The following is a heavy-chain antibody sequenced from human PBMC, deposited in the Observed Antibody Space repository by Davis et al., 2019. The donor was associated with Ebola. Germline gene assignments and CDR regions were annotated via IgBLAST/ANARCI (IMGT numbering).Heavy chain of an antibody. CDR2: TSCCTGAK. V-gene: IGHV3-48*02. J-gene: IGHJ4*02. CDR3: ARDITVGAFSLDH. Sequence: GESLKISCAASGFTFSDYNMNRVRQAPGKGLEWISFTSCCTGAKYYADSVKGRFTISRDNARNLLFLQMNSLRDEDTAIYYCARDITVGAFSLDHWGQGTLVTVSS. CDR1: GFTFSDYN. D-gene: IGHD1-26*01.